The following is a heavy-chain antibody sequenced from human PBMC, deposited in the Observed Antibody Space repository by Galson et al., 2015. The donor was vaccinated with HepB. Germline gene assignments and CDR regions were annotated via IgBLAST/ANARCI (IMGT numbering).Heavy chain of an antibody. D-gene: IGHD1-14*01. CDR2: IKSKTDGGTT. CDR3: TTSHRCADFDY. CDR1: GFTFSNAW. V-gene: IGHV3-15*01. Sequence: SLRLSCAASGFTFSNAWVSWVRQAPGKGLEWVGRIKSKTDGGTTDYAAPVKGRFTISRDDSKNTLYLQMNSLKTEDTAVYYCTTSHRCADFDYWGQGTLVTVSS. J-gene: IGHJ4*02.